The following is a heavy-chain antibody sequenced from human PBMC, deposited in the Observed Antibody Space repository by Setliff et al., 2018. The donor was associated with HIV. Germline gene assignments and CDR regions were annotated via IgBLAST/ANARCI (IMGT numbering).Heavy chain of an antibody. J-gene: IGHJ5*02. V-gene: IGHV4-61*09. CDR3: ARAKTIGVSAVFFDP. CDR2: IYVGGSV. Sequence: SQTLSLTCTVSGGSMNSDSYSWTWLRQPAGKGPELIGHIYVGGSVIYNPSLASRVTISMVPSKNQFSLDLSSVTAADTAKYYCARAKTIGVSAVFFDPWGQGRQVTVSS. CDR1: GGSMNSDSYS. D-gene: IGHD3-3*01.